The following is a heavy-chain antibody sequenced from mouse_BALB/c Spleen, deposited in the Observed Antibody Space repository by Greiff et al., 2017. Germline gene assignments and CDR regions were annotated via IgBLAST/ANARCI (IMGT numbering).Heavy chain of an antibody. CDR1: GFTFSSYA. J-gene: IGHJ3*01. CDR2: ISSGGSYT. Sequence: EVKLQESGGGLVKPGGSLKLSCAASGFTFSSYAMSWVRQSPEKRLEWVAEISSGGSYTYYPDTVTGRFTISRDNAKNTLYLEMSSLRSEDTAMYYCARDDGYDGFAYWGQGTLVTVSA. D-gene: IGHD2-2*01. V-gene: IGHV5-9-4*01. CDR3: ARDDGYDGFAY.